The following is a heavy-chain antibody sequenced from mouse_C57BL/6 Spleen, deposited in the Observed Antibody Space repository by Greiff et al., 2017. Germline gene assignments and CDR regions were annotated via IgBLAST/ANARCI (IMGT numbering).Heavy chain of an antibody. CDR1: GYTFTSSW. CDR3: AREGDYGSYGGY. V-gene: IGHV1-61*01. J-gene: IGHJ2*01. CDR2: IYPSDSET. D-gene: IGHD2-1*01. Sequence: VKLQQPGAELVRPGSSVKLSCKAPGYTFTSSWMDWVKQRPGQGLEWIGNIYPSDSETHYNQKFKGKATLTVDKSSSTAYMQLSSLTSEDSAVYYCAREGDYGSYGGYWGQGTTLTVSS.